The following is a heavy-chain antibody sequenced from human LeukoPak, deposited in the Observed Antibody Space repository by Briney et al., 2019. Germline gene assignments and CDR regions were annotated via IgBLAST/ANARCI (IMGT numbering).Heavy chain of an antibody. CDR3: ARDQGLLSGWYDSLPDY. CDR2: INPNSGGT. J-gene: IGHJ4*02. V-gene: IGHV1-2*06. Sequence: ASVKVSCKASGYTFTGYYMHWVRQAPGQGLEWMGRINPNSGGTNYAQKFQGRVTMTRDTSISTASMELSRLRSEDTAVYYCARDQGLLSGWYDSLPDYWGQGTLVTVSS. D-gene: IGHD6-19*01. CDR1: GYTFTGYY.